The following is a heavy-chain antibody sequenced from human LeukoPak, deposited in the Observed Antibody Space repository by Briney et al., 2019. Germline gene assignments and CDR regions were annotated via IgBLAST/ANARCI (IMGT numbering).Heavy chain of an antibody. CDR3: ARGQTYYYDSSGYAPGDY. D-gene: IGHD3-22*01. CDR2: INHSGST. CDR1: GGSFSGYY. Sequence: SETLSLTCAVYGGSFSGYYWSWIRQPPGKGLEWIGEINHSGSTNYNSSLKSRVTISVDTSKNQFSLKLSSVTAADTAVYYCARGQTYYYDSSGYAPGDYWGQGTLVTVSS. J-gene: IGHJ4*02. V-gene: IGHV4-34*01.